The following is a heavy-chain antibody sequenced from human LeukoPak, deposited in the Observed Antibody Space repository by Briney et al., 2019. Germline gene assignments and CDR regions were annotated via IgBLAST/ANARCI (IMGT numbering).Heavy chain of an antibody. CDR1: GGSISNFY. CDR2: INYSGST. Sequence: KPSETLSLTCTVSGGSISNFYWSWIRQPPGKGLEWIAYINYSGSTNYNPSLRSQVSISIDTSKNQFSLNLKSVTAADTAVYYCARAGSGYPYYFDYWGQGTLVTVSS. V-gene: IGHV4-59*01. D-gene: IGHD3-22*01. CDR3: ARAGSGYPYYFDY. J-gene: IGHJ4*02.